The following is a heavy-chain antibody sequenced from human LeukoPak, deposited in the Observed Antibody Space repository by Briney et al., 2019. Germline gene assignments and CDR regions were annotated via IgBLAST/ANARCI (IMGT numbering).Heavy chain of an antibody. V-gene: IGHV4-31*03. CDR2: IYYSGST. Sequence: SETLSLTCTVSGGSISSGGYYWSWIRQHPGKGLEWIGYIYYSGSTYYNPSLKSRVTISVDTSKNQFSLKLSSVTAADTAVYYCARSYCSSTSCSPFYYYDMDVWGKGTTVTVSS. D-gene: IGHD2-2*01. CDR3: ARSYCSSTSCSPFYYYDMDV. J-gene: IGHJ6*03. CDR1: GGSISSGGYY.